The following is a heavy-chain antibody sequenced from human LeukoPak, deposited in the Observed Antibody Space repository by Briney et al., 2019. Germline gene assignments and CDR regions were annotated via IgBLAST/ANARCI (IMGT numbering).Heavy chain of an antibody. CDR3: AREGLGAAAGTFDY. Sequence: GGSLRLSCAASGFTFSSYAMSWVRQAPGKGLVWVSGISKSGDSTDYADSVKGRFTVSRDNSKNTLSLQMNSLRAGDTAVYYCAREGLGAAAGTFDYWGQGTLVTVSS. CDR1: GFTFSSYA. J-gene: IGHJ4*02. V-gene: IGHV3-23*01. D-gene: IGHD6-13*01. CDR2: ISKSGDST.